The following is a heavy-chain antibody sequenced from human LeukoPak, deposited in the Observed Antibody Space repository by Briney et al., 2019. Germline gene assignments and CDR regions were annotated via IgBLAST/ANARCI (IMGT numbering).Heavy chain of an antibody. CDR1: GFTFSSYG. CDR3: AKDLYYYDSSGYLGAQGIDY. J-gene: IGHJ4*02. Sequence: GGSLRLSCAASGFTFSSYGMHWVRQAPGKGLEWVSFIRYDGSNKYYADSVKGRFTISRDNSKNTLYLQMNSLRVEDTAVYYCAKDLYYYDSSGYLGAQGIDYSGQGTLVTVSS. CDR2: IRYDGSNK. V-gene: IGHV3-30*02. D-gene: IGHD3-22*01.